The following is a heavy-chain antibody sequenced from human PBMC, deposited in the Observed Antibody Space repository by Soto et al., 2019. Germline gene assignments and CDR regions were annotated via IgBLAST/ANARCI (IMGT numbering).Heavy chain of an antibody. CDR3: ARSLSGYSSGWYGSDAFDI. Sequence: QQSTRKGLEWMGWINPNSGDTNYAQKLQGRVTMTTDTSTSTAYMELRSLRSDDTAVYYCARSLSGYSSGWYGSDAFDIWGQGTMVTVSS. CDR2: INPNSGDT. V-gene: IGHV1-18*01. D-gene: IGHD6-19*01. J-gene: IGHJ3*02.